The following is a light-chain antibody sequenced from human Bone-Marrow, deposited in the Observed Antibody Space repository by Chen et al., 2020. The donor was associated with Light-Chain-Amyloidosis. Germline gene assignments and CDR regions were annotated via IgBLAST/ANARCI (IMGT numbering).Light chain of an antibody. CDR3: QVWDSGSHHYV. Sequence: SDVLTQRPSVSVAPGRTATITCGRNNIGSKSVHWYQQKPGQAPVLVVYDDSDRRSGIPERFSGSNSGNTATLTISRVEAGDEADYYCQVWDSGSHHYVFGTGTKVTVL. CDR2: DDS. J-gene: IGLJ1*01. V-gene: IGLV3-21*02. CDR1: NIGSKS.